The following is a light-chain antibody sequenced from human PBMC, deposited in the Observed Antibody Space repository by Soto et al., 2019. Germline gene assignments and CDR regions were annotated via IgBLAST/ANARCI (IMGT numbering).Light chain of an antibody. J-gene: IGLJ2*01. CDR3: SSYAGSNIYVV. V-gene: IGLV2-8*01. CDR1: GSDVGGYNY. Sequence: QSVLTQPSSASGSPGQSVTISCTGTGSDVGGYNYVSWYQHHPGKAPKLMLYEVSTRPSGVPDRFSGSKSGNTASLTVSGLQAEDEADYYCSSYAGSNIYVVFGGGTKVTVL. CDR2: EVS.